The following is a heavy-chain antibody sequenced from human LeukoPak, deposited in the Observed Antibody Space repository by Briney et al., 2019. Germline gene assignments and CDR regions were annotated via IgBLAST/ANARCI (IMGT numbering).Heavy chain of an antibody. D-gene: IGHD5-24*01. CDR3: ARITDGRDGYNYYYGMDV. V-gene: IGHV4-59*01. CDR1: GGSMTSYH. J-gene: IGHJ6*02. CDR2: IYNSGST. Sequence: KPSETLSLTRTVSGGSMTSYHWSRSRQPPGKGLEWIGYIYNSGSTNYNPSLKSRVTISVDTSKKQFSLKLTSVTAADTAVYYCARITDGRDGYNYYYGMDVWGQGTTVTVSS.